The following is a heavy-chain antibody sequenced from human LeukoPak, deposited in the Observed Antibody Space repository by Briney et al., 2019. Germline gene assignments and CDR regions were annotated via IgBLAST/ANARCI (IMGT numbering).Heavy chain of an antibody. CDR3: AKDLGSVVTPPSLDY. V-gene: IGHV3-23*01. CDR2: ASGSGGST. CDR1: GFTFSSYD. J-gene: IGHJ4*02. Sequence: GGSLRLSCAASGFTFSSYDMSWVRQAPGKGLEWVSSASGSGGSTYYADSVKGRFTISRDNSKNTLYLQMNSLRAEDTAVYYCAKDLGSVVTPPSLDYWGQGTLVTVSS. D-gene: IGHD4-23*01.